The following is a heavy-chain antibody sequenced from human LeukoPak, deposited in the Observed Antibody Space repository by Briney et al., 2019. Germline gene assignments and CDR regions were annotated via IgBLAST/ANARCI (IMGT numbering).Heavy chain of an antibody. Sequence: GTSVKVSCTASGFTFTISAVQWVRQARGPRLEWIGWIVVGSGNTNYAQKFQERVTITSDMSTSTAYMELSSLRSEDTAVYYCAASPDYYDSSGYSYYFDYWGQGTLVTVSS. CDR1: GFTFTISA. J-gene: IGHJ4*02. D-gene: IGHD3-22*01. V-gene: IGHV1-58*01. CDR3: AASPDYYDSSGYSYYFDY. CDR2: IVVGSGNT.